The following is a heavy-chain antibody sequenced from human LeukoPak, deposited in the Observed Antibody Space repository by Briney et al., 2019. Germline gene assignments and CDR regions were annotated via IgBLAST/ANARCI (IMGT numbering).Heavy chain of an antibody. CDR1: GYSISSGYY. J-gene: IGHJ4*02. D-gene: IGHD4-17*01. CDR2: IYHSGST. V-gene: IGHV4-38-2*01. CDR3: ARGISTVTEYYFDY. Sequence: SETLSPTCAVSGYSISSGYYWGWIRQPPGKGLEWIGSIYHSGSTYYNPSLKSRVTISVDTSKNQFSLKLSSVTAADTAVYYCARGISTVTEYYFDYWGQGTLVTVSS.